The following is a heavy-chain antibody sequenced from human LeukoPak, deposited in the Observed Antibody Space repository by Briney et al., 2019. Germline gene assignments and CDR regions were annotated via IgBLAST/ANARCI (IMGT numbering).Heavy chain of an antibody. CDR1: GGTFSSYA. D-gene: IGHD3-9*01. CDR2: IIPIFGTA. Sequence: GASVKVSFKASGGTFSSYAISWVRQAPGQGLEWMGGIIPIFGTANYAQKFQGRVTMTEDTSTDTAYMELSSLRSEDTAVYYCATFDILTGYSAGDGDYWGQGTLVTVSS. CDR3: ATFDILTGYSAGDGDY. V-gene: IGHV1-69*06. J-gene: IGHJ4*02.